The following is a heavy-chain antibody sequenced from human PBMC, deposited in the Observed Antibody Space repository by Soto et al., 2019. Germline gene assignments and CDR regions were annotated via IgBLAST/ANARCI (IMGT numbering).Heavy chain of an antibody. Sequence: KTSETLSLTCTVSGGSISGCYWSWIRQPPGKGLEWIGNVYYSGGAKYNPSVKRRVSISVDTSKNQFSLNLNSVTAADTAVYYCTRDGDGRMTTNPYYYYGMDVWGPGITVTVSS. CDR2: VYYSGGA. CDR1: GGSISGCY. J-gene: IGHJ6*02. CDR3: TRDGDGRMTTNPYYYYGMDV. D-gene: IGHD2-21*02. V-gene: IGHV4-59*01.